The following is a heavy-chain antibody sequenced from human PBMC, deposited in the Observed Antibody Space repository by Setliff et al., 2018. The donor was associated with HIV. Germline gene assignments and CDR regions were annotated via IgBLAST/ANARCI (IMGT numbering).Heavy chain of an antibody. CDR2: VHYSGTT. Sequence: SETLSLTCTVSGGSIISSSHYWGWIRQPPGKGLEWIGSVHYSGTTYYNPSLKSRVTISIDTSKNQFPLKLSSVTAADTAVYYCARGKYYYDSSGYYLPGYWGQGTLVTVSS. J-gene: IGHJ4*02. V-gene: IGHV4-39*06. CDR1: GGSIISSSHY. CDR3: ARGKYYYDSSGYYLPGY. D-gene: IGHD3-22*01.